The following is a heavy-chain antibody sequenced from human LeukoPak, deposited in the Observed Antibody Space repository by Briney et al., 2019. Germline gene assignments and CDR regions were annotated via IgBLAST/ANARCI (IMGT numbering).Heavy chain of an antibody. Sequence: PGRSLRLSCAASGFTFSSHAMHWVRQAPGKGLEWVAVISYDGSNKYYADSVKGRFTISRDNSKNTLYLQMNSLRAEDTAVYYCASSAPNYDFWSGLYYYYGMDVWGQGTTVTVSS. D-gene: IGHD3-3*01. CDR2: ISYDGSNK. CDR3: ASSAPNYDFWSGLYYYYGMDV. CDR1: GFTFSSHA. V-gene: IGHV3-30-3*01. J-gene: IGHJ6*02.